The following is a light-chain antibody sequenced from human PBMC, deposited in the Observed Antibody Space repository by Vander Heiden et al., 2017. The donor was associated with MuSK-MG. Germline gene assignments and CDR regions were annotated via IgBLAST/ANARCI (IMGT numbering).Light chain of an antibody. CDR2: GNS. Sequence: HSVLTQPPSLSRPPQQRVTISRAGSGSNTGAGYDVHWYQQLPGTAPNLLLYGNSNRPSGVPDRFSGSKSGTSASLAITGLQAEDEADYYCQSYDSSLSGLYVFGTGTKVTVL. J-gene: IGLJ1*01. CDR1: GSNTGAGYD. CDR3: QSYDSSLSGLYV. V-gene: IGLV1-40*01.